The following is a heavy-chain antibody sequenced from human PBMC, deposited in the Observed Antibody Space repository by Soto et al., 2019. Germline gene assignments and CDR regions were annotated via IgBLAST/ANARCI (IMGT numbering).Heavy chain of an antibody. CDR1: GYTFTSYG. J-gene: IGHJ4*02. D-gene: IGHD6-13*01. V-gene: IGHV1-18*01. Sequence: QVQLVQSGAEVKKPGASVKVSCKASGYTFTSYGISWVRQAPGQGLEWMGWINAYNGNKKYAQKLQGRVTMTTDTSTSKAYMELRSLRAADTGVYYCARDFGQQLFDYWGQGTLVTVSS. CDR3: ARDFGQQLFDY. CDR2: INAYNGNK.